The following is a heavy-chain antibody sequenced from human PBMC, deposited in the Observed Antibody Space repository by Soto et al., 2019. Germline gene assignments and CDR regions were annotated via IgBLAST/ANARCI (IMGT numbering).Heavy chain of an antibody. J-gene: IGHJ4*02. CDR1: GFRFSIYS. V-gene: IGHV3-48*02. CDR2: ITSDTNTI. CDR3: ARSVEGHFDY. Sequence: EVQLVESGGGLVHPGGSLRLSCAASGFRFSIYSMNWVRQAPGKGLEWSAYITSDTNTIKYADSVKGRFTISRDNAKNSVYLQMNRLRDEDTAVYYCARSVEGHFDYWGQGTVVTVSS. D-gene: IGHD6-19*01.